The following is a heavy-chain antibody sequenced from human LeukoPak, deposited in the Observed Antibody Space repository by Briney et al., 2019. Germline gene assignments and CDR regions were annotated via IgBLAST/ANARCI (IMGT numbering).Heavy chain of an antibody. V-gene: IGHV3-48*03. J-gene: IGHJ4*02. Sequence: GGSLRLSCAASGFTLSSYEMNWVRQAPGKGLEWVSYISSGGSAIKRADSVKGRFTISRDNANNSLDLQMNSLRAEDTAVYYCARERGKDFDYWGQGTLVTVAS. CDR2: ISSGGSAI. CDR3: ARERGKDFDY. CDR1: GFTLSSYE.